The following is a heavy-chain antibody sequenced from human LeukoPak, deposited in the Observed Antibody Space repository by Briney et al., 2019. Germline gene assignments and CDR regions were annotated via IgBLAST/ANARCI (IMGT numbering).Heavy chain of an antibody. CDR2: IHASGST. D-gene: IGHD3-3*02. V-gene: IGHV4-4*09. J-gene: IGHJ6*03. Sequence: ASETLSLTCTVSCGSVSSHYWNWIRQPPGKGRECMGCIHASGSTNYNPSFKSRVTISVDTSKNQFSLKLSSVTAADTAVYYCARQHSPHYYYYMDVWGKGTTVTVSS. CDR3: ARQHSPHYYYYMDV. CDR1: CGSVSSHY.